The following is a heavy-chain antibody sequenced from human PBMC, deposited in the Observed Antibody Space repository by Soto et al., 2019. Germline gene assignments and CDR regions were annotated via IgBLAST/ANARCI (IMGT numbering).Heavy chain of an antibody. V-gene: IGHV3-30-3*01. D-gene: IGHD1-1*01. CDR1: GFTFSSYA. CDR2: ISYNGSNK. Sequence: GGSLRLSCAASGFTFSSYAMHWVRQAPGKGLEWVAVISYNGSNKYYADSVKGRFTISRDNSKNTLYLQMNSLRAEGTAVYYCARDKGSTFYGMDVWGQGTTVTVSS. J-gene: IGHJ6*02. CDR3: ARDKGSTFYGMDV.